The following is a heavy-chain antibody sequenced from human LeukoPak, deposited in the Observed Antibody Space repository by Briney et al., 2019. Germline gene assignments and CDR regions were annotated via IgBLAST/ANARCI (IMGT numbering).Heavy chain of an antibody. CDR1: GGTFSSYA. J-gene: IGHJ3*02. CDR3: ARDMEWIRAFDI. Sequence: GASVKVSCKASGGTFSSYAISWVRQAPGQGLEWMGGIIPIFGTANYAQKFQGRVTITADESTSTAHMELSSLRSEDTAVYYCARDMEWIRAFDIWGQGTMVTVSS. V-gene: IGHV1-69*13. CDR2: IIPIFGTA. D-gene: IGHD3-3*01.